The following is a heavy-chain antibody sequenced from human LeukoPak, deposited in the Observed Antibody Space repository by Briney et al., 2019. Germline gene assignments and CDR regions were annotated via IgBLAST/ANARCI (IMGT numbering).Heavy chain of an antibody. V-gene: IGHV3-23*01. CDR1: GFTFNSYA. D-gene: IGHD1-26*01. CDR2: ISGSGGST. Sequence: GGSLRLSCAASGFTFNSYAMSWVRQAPGKGLEWVSAISGSGGSTYYADSVKGRFTISRDNPKNTLHLQMNSLRAEDTAVYYCAKERWELRGALDYWGQGTLVTVSS. J-gene: IGHJ4*02. CDR3: AKERWELRGALDY.